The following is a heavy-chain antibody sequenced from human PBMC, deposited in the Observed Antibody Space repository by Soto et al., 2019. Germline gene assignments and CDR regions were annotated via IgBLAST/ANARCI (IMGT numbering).Heavy chain of an antibody. CDR3: VGGQYYFDY. Sequence: GGSLRLSCAASGFPFTTYGMHWVREGPGKGLEWVAVISYDGSNKYYADSVKGRFTISRDNSKNTLYLQMNSLRPEDTALYYCVGGQYYFDYWGQGTLVTVSS. CDR1: GFPFTTYG. D-gene: IGHD3-10*01. CDR2: ISYDGSNK. J-gene: IGHJ4*02. V-gene: IGHV3-30*03.